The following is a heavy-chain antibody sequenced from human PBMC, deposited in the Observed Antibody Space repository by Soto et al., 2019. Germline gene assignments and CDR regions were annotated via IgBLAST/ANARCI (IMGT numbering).Heavy chain of an antibody. CDR1: GFYTSSDNY. V-gene: IGHV4-30-4*02. D-gene: IGHD2-8*01. J-gene: IGHJ4*02. CDR2: IYYSGNT. CDR3: AREGGESSDGLYYFDS. Sequence: SDTLSLTCTFSGFYTSSDNYWSWIRPPPGKGLEWIGHIYYSGNTDYNPSLKSRLAISIDTSKNQFSLKLSSVTAADTAVYFCAREGGESSDGLYYFDSWGQGSLVTVSS.